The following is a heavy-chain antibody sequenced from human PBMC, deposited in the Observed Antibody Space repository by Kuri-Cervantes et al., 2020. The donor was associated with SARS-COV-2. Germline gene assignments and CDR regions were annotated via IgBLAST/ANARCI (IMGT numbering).Heavy chain of an antibody. J-gene: IGHJ4*02. CDR2: IYYSGST. Sequence: GSLRLSCTVSGGSISSSSYYWGWIRQPPGKGLEWIGSIYYSGSTYYNPSLKSRVTISVDTSKNQFSLKLSSVTAADTAVYYCAKPQGLYDFWSGNYFDYWGQGTLVTVSS. CDR3: AKPQGLYDFWSGNYFDY. V-gene: IGHV4-39*07. D-gene: IGHD3-3*01. CDR1: GGSISSSSYY.